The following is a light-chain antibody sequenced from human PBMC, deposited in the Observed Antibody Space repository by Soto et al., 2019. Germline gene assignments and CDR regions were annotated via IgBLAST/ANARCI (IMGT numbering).Light chain of an antibody. CDR2: DVS. CDR3: SSYTSSRTYV. Sequence: QSVLTQPASVSGSPGQSITISCTGTSSAVGAYNYVSWYQQHPGKAPKLLIYDVSNRPSGVSSRFSGSKSGNTASLTISGLQAEDEADYYCSSYTSSRTYVFGTGTKVTVL. CDR1: SSAVGAYNY. V-gene: IGLV2-14*01. J-gene: IGLJ1*01.